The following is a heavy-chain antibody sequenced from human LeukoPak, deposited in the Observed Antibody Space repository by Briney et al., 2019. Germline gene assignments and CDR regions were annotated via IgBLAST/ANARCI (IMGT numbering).Heavy chain of an antibody. Sequence: SETLSLTCTVSGGSISSRSNYWGWLRQPPGKGLEWIASIFYSGSTYHNPSLKSRVTISLDASKSQFSLILSSVTAADTAVYFCARHEGSGFYYRYFDPTGAGTLVTVSS. J-gene: IGHJ2*01. V-gene: IGHV4-39*01. CDR3: ARHEGSGFYYRYFDP. CDR1: GGSISSRSNY. D-gene: IGHD3-22*01. CDR2: IFYSGST.